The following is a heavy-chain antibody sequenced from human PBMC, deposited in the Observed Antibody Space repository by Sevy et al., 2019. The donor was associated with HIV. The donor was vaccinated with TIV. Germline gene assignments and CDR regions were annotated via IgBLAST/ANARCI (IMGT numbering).Heavy chain of an antibody. CDR2: IIPIFGTA. CDR1: GGTFSSYA. J-gene: IGHJ4*02. V-gene: IGHV1-69*06. Sequence: ASVKVSCKASGGTFSSYAINWVRQAPGQGLEWMGGIIPIFGTANYAQKFQGRVTITADKSTSTAYMELSSLRSEDTAVYYCAREAVLRFLEWPPAIYYFDYWGQGTLVTVSS. CDR3: AREAVLRFLEWPPAIYYFDY. D-gene: IGHD3-3*01.